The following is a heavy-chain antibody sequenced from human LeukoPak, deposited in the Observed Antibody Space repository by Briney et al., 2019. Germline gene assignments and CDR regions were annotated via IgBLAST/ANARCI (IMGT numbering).Heavy chain of an antibody. CDR3: ARSQSSIPDFDY. Sequence: GGSLRLSCAASGFTFSSYSMNWVRQAPGQGLEWISHISSFRSTIYYADSVRGRFIISRDSAKNSLYLQMNSLRAEDTAVYYCARSQSSIPDFDYWGQGTLVTVSS. CDR2: ISSFRSTI. V-gene: IGHV3-48*04. D-gene: IGHD2-2*01. J-gene: IGHJ4*02. CDR1: GFTFSSYS.